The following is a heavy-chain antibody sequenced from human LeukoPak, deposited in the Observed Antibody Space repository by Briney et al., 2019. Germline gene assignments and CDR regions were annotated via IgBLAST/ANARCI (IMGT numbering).Heavy chain of an antibody. J-gene: IGHJ6*03. CDR2: ISTYNGNT. CDR1: DYTFTNYG. Sequence: ASVKVSCKASDYTFTNYGITWVRQAPGQGLEWMGWISTYNGNTNYAQKLQGRVTMTTDTSTSTAYMELRSLRSDDTAVYYCARDRYYDSSAEDYYYYYMDVWGKGTTVTVSS. D-gene: IGHD3-22*01. V-gene: IGHV1-18*01. CDR3: ARDRYYDSSAEDYYYYYMDV.